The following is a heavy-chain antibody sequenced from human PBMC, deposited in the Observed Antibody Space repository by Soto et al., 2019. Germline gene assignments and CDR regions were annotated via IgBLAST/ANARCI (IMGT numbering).Heavy chain of an antibody. CDR3: ARNVDYDLGLNWFDP. CDR2: INAGNGNT. J-gene: IGHJ5*01. Sequence: ASVKVSCKASGYTFPSYAMHWVRQAPGQRLEWMGWINAGNGNTKYSQKFQGRVTITRDTSASTAYMELSSLRSEDTAVYYCARNVDYDLGLNWFDPWGTGTTVTVSS. CDR1: GYTFPSYA. V-gene: IGHV1-3*01. D-gene: IGHD3-16*01.